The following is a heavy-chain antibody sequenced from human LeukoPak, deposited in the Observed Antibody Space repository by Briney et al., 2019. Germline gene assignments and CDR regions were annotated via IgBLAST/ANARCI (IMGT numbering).Heavy chain of an antibody. CDR3: ARDSTWLLDY. CDR2: IKEDGSVK. Sequence: GGSLRLSCTASGFTFSSHWMTWVRQPPGKGLEWVANIKEDGSVKYYVDSMKGRFTISRDNTKNALYLQMNSLRADDTAVYFCARDSTWLLDYWGQGTLITVSS. J-gene: IGHJ4*02. CDR1: GFTFSSHW. D-gene: IGHD6-19*01. V-gene: IGHV3-7*03.